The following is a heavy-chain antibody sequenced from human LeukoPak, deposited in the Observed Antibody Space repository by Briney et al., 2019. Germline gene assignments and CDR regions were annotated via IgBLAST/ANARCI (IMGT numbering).Heavy chain of an antibody. Sequence: ASVKVSCTASGYTFTGYYMHWVRQAPGQGLEWMGRINPNSGGTNCAQKFQGRVTMTRDTSISTAYMELSRLRSDDTAVYYCAGDSSGYHNWFDPWGQGTLVTVSS. J-gene: IGHJ5*02. V-gene: IGHV1-2*06. D-gene: IGHD3-22*01. CDR3: AGDSSGYHNWFDP. CDR2: INPNSGGT. CDR1: GYTFTGYY.